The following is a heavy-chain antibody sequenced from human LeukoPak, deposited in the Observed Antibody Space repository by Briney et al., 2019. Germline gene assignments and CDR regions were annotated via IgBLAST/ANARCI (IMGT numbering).Heavy chain of an antibody. CDR3: AKDADYYYGSGNSMDV. V-gene: IGHV3-21*01. CDR1: GFTFSSDS. D-gene: IGHD3-10*01. J-gene: IGHJ6*03. Sequence: GGSLRLSCAASGFTFSSDSRNWVRQAPGKGLEWVSSISSSSSYIYYADSVKGRFTISRDNSKNTLYLQMNSLRAEDTAVYYCAKDADYYYGSGNSMDVWGKGTTVTISS. CDR2: ISSSSSYI.